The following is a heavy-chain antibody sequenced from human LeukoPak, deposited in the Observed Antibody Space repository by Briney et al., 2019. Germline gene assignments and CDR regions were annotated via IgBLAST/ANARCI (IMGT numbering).Heavy chain of an antibody. V-gene: IGHV4-59*01. D-gene: IGHD3-22*01. CDR1: GGSISSYY. CDR2: IYYSGST. Sequence: SEALSLTCTVSGGSISSYYWSWIRQPPGKGLEWIGYIYYSGSTNYNPSLKSRVTISVDTSKNQFSLKLSSVTAADTAVYYCARAGEDYYDSSGYFDYWGQGTLVTVSS. J-gene: IGHJ4*02. CDR3: ARAGEDYYDSSGYFDY.